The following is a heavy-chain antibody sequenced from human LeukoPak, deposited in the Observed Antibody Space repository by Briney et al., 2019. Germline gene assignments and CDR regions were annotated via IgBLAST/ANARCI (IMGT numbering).Heavy chain of an antibody. Sequence: ASVKVSCKASGYTFTSYGISWVRQAPGQGLEWMGWISAYNGNTNYAQKLQGRVAMTTDTSTSTAYMELRSLRSDDTAVYYCARDGPGSGSYRRLDYWGQGTLVTVSS. CDR1: GYTFTSYG. J-gene: IGHJ4*02. CDR2: ISAYNGNT. CDR3: ARDGPGSGSYRRLDY. V-gene: IGHV1-18*01. D-gene: IGHD3-10*01.